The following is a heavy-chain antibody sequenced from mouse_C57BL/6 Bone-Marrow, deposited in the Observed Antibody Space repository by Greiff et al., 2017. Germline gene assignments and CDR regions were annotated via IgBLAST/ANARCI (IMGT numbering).Heavy chain of an antibody. Sequence: VQLQQPGTELVKPGASVKLSCKASGYTFTSYWMHWVKQRPGQGLEWIGNLNPSNGGSYYNEKFKSKATLTVDKSSSTADMQLSSLTSDDSAVYYWARGYYGSNLYFDYWGQGTTLTVSS. J-gene: IGHJ2*01. D-gene: IGHD1-1*01. CDR1: GYTFTSYW. CDR2: LNPSNGGS. V-gene: IGHV1-53*01. CDR3: ARGYYGSNLYFDY.